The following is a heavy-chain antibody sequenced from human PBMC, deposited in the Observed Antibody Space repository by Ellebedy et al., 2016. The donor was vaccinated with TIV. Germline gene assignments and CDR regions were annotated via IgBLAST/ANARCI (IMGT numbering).Heavy chain of an antibody. CDR3: ARLGVIAAAGASDS. CDR1: GFTFSGYY. D-gene: IGHD6-13*01. V-gene: IGHV3-11*01. Sequence: PGGSLRLSCAASGFTFSGYYMSRFRQAPGKGPEWVSYISYSGDLMYYADSVKGRFTTSRDNAGNSLYLQMNSRRAEDTAVYYCARLGVIAAAGASDSWGQGTLVIVSS. CDR2: ISYSGDLM. J-gene: IGHJ4*02.